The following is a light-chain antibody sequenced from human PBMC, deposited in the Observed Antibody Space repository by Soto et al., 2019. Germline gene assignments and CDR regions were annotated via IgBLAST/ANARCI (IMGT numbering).Light chain of an antibody. CDR1: QGISSW. V-gene: IGKV1-12*01. J-gene: IGKJ2*01. Sequence: DIQMTQSPSSVSASVGDRVTITCRASQGISSWLAWYQQTPGKPPKLLVYAAGSLQSGGPSRFSGSGSGTDFILTISSLQPEDFATYYCQQGHSFPYTFGQGTKLEIK. CDR3: QQGHSFPYT. CDR2: AAG.